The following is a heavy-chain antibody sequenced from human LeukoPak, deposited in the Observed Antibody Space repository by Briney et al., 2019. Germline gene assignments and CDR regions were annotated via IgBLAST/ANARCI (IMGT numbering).Heavy chain of an antibody. CDR1: GFTFSSYA. CDR3: AKDLQYYDFWRGYWELERHENWFDP. J-gene: IGHJ5*02. CDR2: ISGSGGST. V-gene: IGHV3-23*01. D-gene: IGHD3-3*01. Sequence: GGSLRLSCAASGFTFSSYAMSWVRQAPGKGLEWVSAISGSGGSTYYADSVKGRFTISRDNSKNTLYLQMNSLRAEDTAVYYCAKDLQYYDFWRGYWELERHENWFDPWGQGTLVTVSS.